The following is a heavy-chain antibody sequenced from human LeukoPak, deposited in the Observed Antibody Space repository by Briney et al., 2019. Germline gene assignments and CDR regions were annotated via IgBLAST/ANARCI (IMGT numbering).Heavy chain of an antibody. CDR2: FDPEDGET. D-gene: IGHD6-13*01. CDR1: GYTLTELS. V-gene: IGHV1-24*01. Sequence: ASVKVSCKVSGYTLTELSMHWVRQAPGKGLEWTGGFDPEDGETIYAQKFQGRVTMTEDTSTDTAYMELSSLRSEDTAVYYCATGGPGIAAAGDPIDYWGQGTLVTVSS. J-gene: IGHJ4*02. CDR3: ATGGPGIAAAGDPIDY.